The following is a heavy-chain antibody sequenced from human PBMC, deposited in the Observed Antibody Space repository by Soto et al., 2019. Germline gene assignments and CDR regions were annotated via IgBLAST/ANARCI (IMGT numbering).Heavy chain of an antibody. V-gene: IGHV4-30-4*01. J-gene: IGHJ5*02. Sequence: SETLSLTCDVYGGSFSSGDYYWSWIRQPPGKGLEWIGYIYYSGSTYYNPSLKSRVTISVDTSKNQFSLKLSSVTAADTAVYYCARAMVVTQNWFDPWGQGTLVTV. CDR2: IYYSGST. D-gene: IGHD2-21*02. CDR3: ARAMVVTQNWFDP. CDR1: GGSFSSGDYY.